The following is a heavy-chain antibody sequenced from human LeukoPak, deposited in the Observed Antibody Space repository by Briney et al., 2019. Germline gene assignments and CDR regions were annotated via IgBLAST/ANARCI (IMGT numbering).Heavy chain of an antibody. CDR1: GFTFSSYS. V-gene: IGHV3-48*04. CDR3: ARFQYYYDREDY. Sequence: GGSLRLSCAASGFTFSSYSMNWVRQAPGKGLEWVSYISGSGSTIYYADSVKGRSTISRDNAKNSLYLQMNSLRAEDTAVYYCARFQYYYDREDYWGQGTLVTVSS. D-gene: IGHD3-22*01. J-gene: IGHJ4*02. CDR2: ISGSGSTI.